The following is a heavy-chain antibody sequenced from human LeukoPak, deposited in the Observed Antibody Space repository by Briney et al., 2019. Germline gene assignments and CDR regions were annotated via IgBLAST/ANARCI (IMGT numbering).Heavy chain of an antibody. V-gene: IGHV1-69*13. CDR2: IIPIFGTA. CDR1: RYTFSNYD. J-gene: IGHJ6*02. CDR3: ARDPGDTAMVFMDV. Sequence: ASVKVSCKASRYTFSNYDINWVRQAPGQGLEWMGGIIPIFGTANYAQKFQGRVTITADESTSTAYMELSSLRSEDTAVYYCARDPGDTAMVFMDVWGQGTTVTVSS. D-gene: IGHD5-18*01.